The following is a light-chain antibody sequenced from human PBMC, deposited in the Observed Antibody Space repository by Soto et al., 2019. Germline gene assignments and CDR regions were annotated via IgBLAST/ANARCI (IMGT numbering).Light chain of an antibody. CDR1: QSVSSSY. Sequence: EFVCTLSLAPGSLAPRERAPLSCRTSQSVSSSYLAWYKQKPGQAPRLLIYGASSRATGIPDRFSGSGSGTDFTLTISRLEPEDFAVYYCQQYGSSPWTFGQGTKVDIK. J-gene: IGKJ1*01. V-gene: IGKV3-20*01. CDR2: GAS. CDR3: QQYGSSPWT.